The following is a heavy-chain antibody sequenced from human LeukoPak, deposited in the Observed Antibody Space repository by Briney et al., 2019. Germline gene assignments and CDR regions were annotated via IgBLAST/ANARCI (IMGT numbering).Heavy chain of an antibody. V-gene: IGHV4-39*07. J-gene: IGHJ4*02. D-gene: IGHD4-23*01. Sequence: SETLSLTCTVSGGSISSSNYYWGWIRQPPGKGLEWIGSIYYSGSTYYNPSLKSRVTISVDTSKNQFSLKLSSVTAADTAVYYCARERLRWPIYFDYWGQGTLVTVSS. CDR3: ARERLRWPIYFDY. CDR2: IYYSGST. CDR1: GGSISSSNYY.